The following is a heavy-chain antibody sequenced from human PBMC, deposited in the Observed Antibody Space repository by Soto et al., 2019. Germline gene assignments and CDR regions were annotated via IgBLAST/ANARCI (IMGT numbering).Heavy chain of an antibody. CDR1: GGSISSSSYY. CDR2: IYYSGST. Sequence: SETLSLTCTVSGGSISSSSYYWGWIRQPPGKGLEWIGSIYYSGSTYYNPSLKSRVTISVDTSKNQFSLKLSSVTAADTAVYYCAGYGDTFDYWGQGTLVTVSS. J-gene: IGHJ4*02. V-gene: IGHV4-39*01. CDR3: AGYGDTFDY. D-gene: IGHD3-10*01.